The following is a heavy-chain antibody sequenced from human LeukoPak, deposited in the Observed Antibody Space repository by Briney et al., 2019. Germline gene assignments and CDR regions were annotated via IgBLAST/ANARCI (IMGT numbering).Heavy chain of an antibody. V-gene: IGHV5-51*01. J-gene: IGHJ6*02. CDR2: IWPGGSDA. CDR1: GYRFSSYW. D-gene: IGHD3-9*01. CDR3: ATTANYDILTGPYYYYATDV. Sequence: EESLKISCKGSGYRFSSYWIGWVRQMPGKGLEWMGIIWPGGSDARYSPSFQGQVTISADESISTAYLQWASLKASDTAMYYCATTANYDILTGPYYYYATDVWGQGTTVTVSS.